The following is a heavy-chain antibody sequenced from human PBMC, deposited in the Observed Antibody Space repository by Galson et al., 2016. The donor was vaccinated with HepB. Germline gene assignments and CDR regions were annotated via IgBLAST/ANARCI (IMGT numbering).Heavy chain of an antibody. CDR3: AREDWGNAFDI. J-gene: IGHJ3*02. V-gene: IGHV3-33*01. CDR2: IWFDGSKK. Sequence: SLRLSCAASGFTFSVYGMHWVRQAPGKGLEWVAVIWFDGSKKYYVDSVKGRFTISRDNSKSTLYLQMNSLRAEDTAVYYCAREDWGNAFDIWGQGTMVTVSS. D-gene: IGHD3-16*01. CDR1: GFTFSVYG.